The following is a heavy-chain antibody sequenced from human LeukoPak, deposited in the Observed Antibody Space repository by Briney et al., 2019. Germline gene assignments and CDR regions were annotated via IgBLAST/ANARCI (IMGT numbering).Heavy chain of an antibody. D-gene: IGHD6-19*01. J-gene: IGHJ6*03. V-gene: IGHV3-23*01. CDR3: AKIAVAGYYSSSIDV. Sequence: AGGSLRLSSAASGFTFINYDMSWFRQAPGKGLEWVSTIAGSGRSTYYADSVKGRFTISRDNSKNTLFLQMNSLRADDTAVYYCAKIAVAGYYSSSIDVWGRGTTVTVSS. CDR2: IAGSGRST. CDR1: GFTFINYD.